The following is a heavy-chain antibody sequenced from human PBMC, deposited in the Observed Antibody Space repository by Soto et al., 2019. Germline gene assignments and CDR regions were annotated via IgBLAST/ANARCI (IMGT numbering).Heavy chain of an antibody. V-gene: IGHV1-8*01. Sequence: QEQLVQSGAEVKKPGASVKVSCKATGYTFTSHDINWMRQATGQGLEWMGWMNPNSGHINYAQKFQGRVTMTRDTSISTAYMELTNLRSEDTAIYYCASDMSTTWGQGTLVTVSS. CDR3: ASDMSTT. D-gene: IGHD2-2*01. CDR1: GYTFTSHD. CDR2: MNPNSGHI. J-gene: IGHJ5*02.